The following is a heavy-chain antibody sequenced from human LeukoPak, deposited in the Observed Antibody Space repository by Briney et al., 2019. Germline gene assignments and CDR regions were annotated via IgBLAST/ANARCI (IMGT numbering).Heavy chain of an antibody. V-gene: IGHV1-69*01. J-gene: IGHJ6*04. CDR1: GGTFSSYA. D-gene: IGHD1-1*01. CDR3: ARGLRLERSYYYYGMDV. CDR2: IIPIFGTA. Sequence: SVKVSCKASGGTFSSYAISWVRQAPGQGLEWMGGIIPIFGTANYAQKFQGRVTITADESTSTAYMGLSSLRSEDTAVYYCARGLRLERSYYYYGMDVWGKGTTVTVSS.